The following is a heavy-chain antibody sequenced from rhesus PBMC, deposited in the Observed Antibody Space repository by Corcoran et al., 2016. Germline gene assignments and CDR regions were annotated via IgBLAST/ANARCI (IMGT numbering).Heavy chain of an antibody. CDR1: GGSISSNY. CDR2: IRSGGST. Sequence: QVQLQQWGEGLVKPSETLSLTCAVYGGSISSNYWSWIRQPPGKGLEWIGRIRSGGSTNYKPSLKSRVTISRDTSKNQFSLRLSSVPAADTAVYYCARGGSIQRVSWSGLDSWGQGVVVTVSS. D-gene: IGHD5-24*01. V-gene: IGHV4-160*01. J-gene: IGHJ6*01. CDR3: ARGGSIQRVSWSGLDS.